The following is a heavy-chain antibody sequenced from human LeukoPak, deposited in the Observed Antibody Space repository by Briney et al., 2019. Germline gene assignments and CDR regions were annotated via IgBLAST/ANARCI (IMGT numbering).Heavy chain of an antibody. D-gene: IGHD1-26*01. CDR1: GGSISSYY. Sequence: SETLSLTCTVSGGSISSYYWSWIRQPAGKGVEWIGRIYTSGSTNYNPSLKSRVTMSVDTSKNQFSLKLSSVTAADTAVYYCASGIVGATYFDYWGQGTLVTVSS. CDR3: ASGIVGATYFDY. V-gene: IGHV4-4*07. J-gene: IGHJ4*02. CDR2: IYTSGST.